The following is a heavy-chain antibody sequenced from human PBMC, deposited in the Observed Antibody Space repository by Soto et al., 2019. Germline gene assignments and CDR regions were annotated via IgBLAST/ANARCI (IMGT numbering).Heavy chain of an antibody. J-gene: IGHJ6*02. Sequence: NPSETLSVTCTVSGGSIISGDYYWMWIRQPPGKGLEWIGYIYYSGSTYYNPSLKSRVTISVDTSKNQFSLKLSSVTAADTAVYYCARDGYLSRDYGSGSPVYGMDVWGQGTTVTVSS. CDR2: IYYSGST. CDR3: ARDGYLSRDYGSGSPVYGMDV. CDR1: GGSIISGDYY. V-gene: IGHV4-30-4*01. D-gene: IGHD3-10*01.